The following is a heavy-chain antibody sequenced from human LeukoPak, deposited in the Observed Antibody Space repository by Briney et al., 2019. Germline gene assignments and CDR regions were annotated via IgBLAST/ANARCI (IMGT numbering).Heavy chain of an antibody. CDR1: GYTFTGNY. Sequence: SVKVSCKASGYTFTGNYMHWVRQAPGQRLEWMGRINPNSGGTNYAQKFQGRVTMTRDTSISTAYMELSRLRSDDTAVYYCARVGGGWQGSSFDYWGQGTLVTVSS. J-gene: IGHJ4*02. V-gene: IGHV1-2*06. D-gene: IGHD6-19*01. CDR2: INPNSGGT. CDR3: ARVGGGWQGSSFDY.